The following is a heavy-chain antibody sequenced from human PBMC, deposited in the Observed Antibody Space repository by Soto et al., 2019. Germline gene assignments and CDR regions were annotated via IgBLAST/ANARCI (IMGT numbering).Heavy chain of an antibody. CDR1: GGSISSYY. Sequence: SSETLSLTCTVSGGSISSYYWSWIRQPPGKGLELIGYIYYSGSTNYNPSLKSRVTISVDTSKNQFSLKLSSVTAADTAVYYCARLGAQEIDPWGQXTLVTVS. J-gene: IGHJ5*02. CDR3: ARLGAQEIDP. CDR2: IYYSGST. D-gene: IGHD3-16*01. V-gene: IGHV4-59*08.